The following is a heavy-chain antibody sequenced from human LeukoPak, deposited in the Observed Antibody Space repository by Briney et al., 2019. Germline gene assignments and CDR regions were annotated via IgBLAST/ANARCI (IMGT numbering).Heavy chain of an antibody. Sequence: PGGSLRLSCAASGFTFSSYGMSWVRQAPGKGLEWVSAISGSGGSTYYADSVKGRFIISRDNSKNTLYLQMNSLRAEDTAVYYCAKFALRYCSGGSCHSFDYWGQGTLVTVSS. J-gene: IGHJ4*02. CDR3: AKFALRYCSGGSCHSFDY. CDR2: ISGSGGST. CDR1: GFTFSSYG. V-gene: IGHV3-23*01. D-gene: IGHD2-15*01.